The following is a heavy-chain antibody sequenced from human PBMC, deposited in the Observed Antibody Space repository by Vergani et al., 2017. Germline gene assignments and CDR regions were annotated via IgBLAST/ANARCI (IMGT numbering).Heavy chain of an antibody. CDR3: ARGYCSSTSCSWFDP. CDR2: IYYSGST. J-gene: IGHJ5*02. D-gene: IGHD2-2*01. CDR1: GGSISSYY. V-gene: IGHV4-59*01. Sequence: QVQLQESGPGLVKPSETLSLTCTVSGGSISSYYWSWIRQPPGKGLEWIGYIYYSGSTNYKPSLKSRVTISVDTSKNQFSLKLSSVTDADTAVYYCARGYCSSTSCSWFDPWGQGTLVTVSS.